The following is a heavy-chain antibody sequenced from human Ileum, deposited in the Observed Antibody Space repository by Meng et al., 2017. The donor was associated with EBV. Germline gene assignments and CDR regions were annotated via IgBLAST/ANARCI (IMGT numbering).Heavy chain of an antibody. CDR1: VDSFSGSYW. CDR3: ARDAFQYASGIPAH. D-gene: IGHD3-16*01. CDR2: VYPSGTP. J-gene: IGHJ4*02. V-gene: IGHV4-4*02. Sequence: LLQSWGQSLWGRSGTLPLTCSVSVDSFSGSYWWSWVRQSPEKGLEWIGEVYPSGTPYYNPSLKSRVTISLDKSRNQFSLNLIHVTAADAAVYYCARDAFQYASGIPAHWGQGTLVTVSS.